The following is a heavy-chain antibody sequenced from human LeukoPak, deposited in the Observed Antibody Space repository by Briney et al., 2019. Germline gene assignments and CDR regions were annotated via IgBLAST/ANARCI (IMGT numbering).Heavy chain of an antibody. CDR2: IPYDGGSK. CDR3: ARDGGKAVVGTFDY. V-gene: IGHV3-30*03. CDR1: GFTFSTYS. J-gene: IGHJ4*02. D-gene: IGHD6-19*01. Sequence: GRSLRLSCEASGFTFSTYSMQWVRQAPGRGLEWVAVIPYDGGSKFYTDSVKGRLTISRDNSKQTVYLQMNSLRAEDTSVYYCARDGGKAVVGTFDYWGQGTLVTVSS.